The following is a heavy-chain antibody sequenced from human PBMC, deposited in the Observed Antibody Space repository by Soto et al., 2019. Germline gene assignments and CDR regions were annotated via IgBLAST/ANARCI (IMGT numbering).Heavy chain of an antibody. CDR2: INHSGNT. D-gene: IGHD1-26*01. J-gene: IGHJ4*02. Sequence: QVQLQQWGAGLLKPSETLSLTCAVYGKSLSGYYWSWIRQPPGKALEWIGEINHSGNTTYNPSLKGRVTISVDTSKNHLFLNLSSATAADTAMYFCARHHVRGRTIAGAAEFCGQGTLVTVSS. V-gene: IGHV4-34*01. CDR3: ARHHVRGRTIAGAAEF. CDR1: GKSLSGYY.